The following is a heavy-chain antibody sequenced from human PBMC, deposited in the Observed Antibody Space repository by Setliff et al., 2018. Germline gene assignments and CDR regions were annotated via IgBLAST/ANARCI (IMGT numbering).Heavy chain of an antibody. D-gene: IGHD6-19*01. CDR1: GYRFNTHD. CDR2: MNPNNDDT. V-gene: IGHV1-8*01. J-gene: IGHJ4*02. Sequence: VKVSCKASGYRFNTHDINWVRQAPGQGLEWMGWMNPNNDDTGSAHKFQDRVTMTVNRAISTAYLELSGLTPDDTAVYFCARGRGFSGLESTVDFFEYWGPGTLVTVSS. CDR3: ARGRGFSGLESTVDFFEY.